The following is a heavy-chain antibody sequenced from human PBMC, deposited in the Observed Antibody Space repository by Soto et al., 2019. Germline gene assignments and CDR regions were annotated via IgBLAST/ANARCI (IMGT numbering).Heavy chain of an antibody. CDR3: ARDDSRRQADLDY. J-gene: IGHJ4*02. V-gene: IGHV1-69*13. Sequence: ASAKVSCKASGGTFSSYAISWVRQAPGQGLEWMGGIIPIFGTANYAQKFQGRVTITADESTSTAYMELSSLRSEDTAVYYCARDDSRRQADLDYWGQGTPVTVSS. CDR1: GGTFSSYA. D-gene: IGHD3-3*01. CDR2: IIPIFGTA.